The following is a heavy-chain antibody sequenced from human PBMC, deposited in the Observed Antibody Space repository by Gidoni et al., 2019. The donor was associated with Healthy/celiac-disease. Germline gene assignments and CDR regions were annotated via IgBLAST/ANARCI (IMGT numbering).Heavy chain of an antibody. D-gene: IGHD3-10*01. CDR2: IYYSGST. V-gene: IGHV4-31*03. CDR1: GGSISSGGYY. CDR3: ARMKRLGSGNPPFDY. J-gene: IGHJ4*02. Sequence: QVQLQESGPGLVKPSQTLSLTCTVSGGSISSGGYYWSWIRQHPGEGLEWIGYIYYSGSTYYNPSLKSRVTISVDTSKNQFSLKLSSVTAADTAVYYCARMKRLGSGNPPFDYWGQGTLVTVSS.